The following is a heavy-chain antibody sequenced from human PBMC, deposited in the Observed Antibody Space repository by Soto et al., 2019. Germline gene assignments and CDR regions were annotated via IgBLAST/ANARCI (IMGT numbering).Heavy chain of an antibody. D-gene: IGHD6-6*01. V-gene: IGHV3-7*04. CDR3: ARGGSSSLYIGLDY. J-gene: IGHJ4*02. CDR1: GFTFSSYW. CDR2: IKQDGSEK. Sequence: PGGSLRLSCAASGFTFSSYWMSWVRQAPGKGLEWVANIKQDGSEKYYVDSVKGRFTISRDNAKNTLYLQMNSLRAEDPAVYYCARGGSSSLYIGLDYWGLGTLVTVSS.